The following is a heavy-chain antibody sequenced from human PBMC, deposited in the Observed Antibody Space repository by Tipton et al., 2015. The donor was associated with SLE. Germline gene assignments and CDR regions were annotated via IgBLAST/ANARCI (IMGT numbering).Heavy chain of an antibody. V-gene: IGHV4-34*01. Sequence: TLSLTCAVSGESFSGYYWSWIRQPPGKGLEWIGEINHDGSTNYNPSLKSRVTISVDTSKNQFSLKLSSVTAADTAVYYCARDRPIYGSGSYLYWGQGTLVTVSS. CDR2: INHDGST. D-gene: IGHD3-10*01. CDR3: ARDRPIYGSGSYLY. J-gene: IGHJ4*02. CDR1: GESFSGYY.